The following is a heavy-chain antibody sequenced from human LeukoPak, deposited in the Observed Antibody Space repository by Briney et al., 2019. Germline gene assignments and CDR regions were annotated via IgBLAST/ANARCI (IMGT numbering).Heavy chain of an antibody. J-gene: IGHJ4*02. CDR2: IYYSGST. V-gene: IGHV4-61*01. CDR1: GGSVSSGSYY. D-gene: IGHD3-22*01. CDR3: AYYYDSSGTLWDY. Sequence: PSETLSLTCTVSGGSVSSGSYYWSWIRQPPGKGLEWIGYIYYSGSTNYNPSLKSRVTISVDTSKNQFSLKLSSVTAADTAVYHCAYYYDSSGTLWDYWGQGTLVTVSS.